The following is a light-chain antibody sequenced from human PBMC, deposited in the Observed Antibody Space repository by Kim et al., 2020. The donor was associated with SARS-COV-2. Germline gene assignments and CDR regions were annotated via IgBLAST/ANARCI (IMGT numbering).Light chain of an antibody. CDR1: PFLPNY. CDR3: QKYASAPWT. Sequence: PLPFLSRPFLPNYLAWSPQKPGKAPTVLIYGASTLHSGFPSRFRGRGSGTDFTLTISSLQPEDVGTYYCQKYASAPWTFGHGTKV. J-gene: IGKJ1*01. V-gene: IGKV1-27*01. CDR2: GAS.